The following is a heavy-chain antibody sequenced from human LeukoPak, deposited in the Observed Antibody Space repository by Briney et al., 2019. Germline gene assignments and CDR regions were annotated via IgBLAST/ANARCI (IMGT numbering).Heavy chain of an antibody. D-gene: IGHD2-21*02. J-gene: IGHJ4*02. CDR3: ARSIRNTYCGGDCYNDY. Sequence: ASVKVSCKASGYTFTSYDINWVRQATGQGLEWMGWMNPNSGNTGYAQKFQGRVTMTRNTSISTAYMELSSLRSEDTAVYYCARSIRNTYCGGDCYNDYWGQGTLVTVSS. CDR2: MNPNSGNT. CDR1: GYTFTSYD. V-gene: IGHV1-8*01.